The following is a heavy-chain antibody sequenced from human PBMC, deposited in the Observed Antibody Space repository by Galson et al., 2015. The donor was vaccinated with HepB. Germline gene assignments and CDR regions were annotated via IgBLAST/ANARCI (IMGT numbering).Heavy chain of an antibody. V-gene: IGHV3-15*01. J-gene: IGHJ4*02. CDR3: TTRAIVVVPAAIQAIAAFDY. D-gene: IGHD2-2*01. Sequence: SLRLSCAASGFTFSNAWMSWVRQAPGKGLEWVGRIKSKTDGGTTDYAAPVKGRFTISRDDSKNTLYLQMNSLKTEDTAVYYCTTRAIVVVPAAIQAIAAFDYWGQGTLVTVSS. CDR1: GFTFSNAW. CDR2: IKSKTDGGTT.